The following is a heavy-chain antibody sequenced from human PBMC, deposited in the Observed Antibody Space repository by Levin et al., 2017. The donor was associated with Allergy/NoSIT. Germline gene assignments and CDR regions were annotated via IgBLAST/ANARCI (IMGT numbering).Heavy chain of an antibody. V-gene: IGHV4-34*01. CDR2: IDHTGST. Sequence: SETLSLTCAVYGGSFSDSYWSWIRQSPGQGLEWIGEIDHTGSTNYIPSLTSRVTFSVYTSKNQFSLSLNSVTAADTAIYYCARQRGDSSSIDWFDSWGQGTLVTVSS. CDR1: GGSFSDSY. J-gene: IGHJ5*01. D-gene: IGHD2-2*01. CDR3: ARQRGDSSSIDWFDS.